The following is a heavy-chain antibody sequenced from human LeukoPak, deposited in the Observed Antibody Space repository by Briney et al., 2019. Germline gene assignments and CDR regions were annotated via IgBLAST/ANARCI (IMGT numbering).Heavy chain of an antibody. CDR2: ISTDGSTT. Sequence: EGSLRLSCAASGFTFSAYWMHWVRQAPGKGLVWVSRISTDGSTTTYADSVKGRFTISRDNAKNTLYLQMNSLRAEDTAVYYCALLGVTTNGSWGQGTLVTVSS. CDR3: ALLGVTTNGS. V-gene: IGHV3-74*01. CDR1: GFTFSAYW. D-gene: IGHD4-17*01. J-gene: IGHJ4*02.